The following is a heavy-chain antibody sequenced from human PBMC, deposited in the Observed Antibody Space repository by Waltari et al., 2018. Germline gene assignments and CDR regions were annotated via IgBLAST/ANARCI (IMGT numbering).Heavy chain of an antibody. V-gene: IGHV3-23*01. CDR2: ISGSGGST. CDR1: GFTFSSYA. J-gene: IGHJ4*02. Sequence: EVQLLESGGGLVQPGGSLRLSCAASGFTFSSYAMSWVRQAPGKGLEWVSAISGSGGSTYYADSVKGRFTSSSDNSKNTLYLQMNSLRAEDTAVYYCAKDSKWFGELFPLPFDYWGQGTLVTVSS. D-gene: IGHD3-10*01. CDR3: AKDSKWFGELFPLPFDY.